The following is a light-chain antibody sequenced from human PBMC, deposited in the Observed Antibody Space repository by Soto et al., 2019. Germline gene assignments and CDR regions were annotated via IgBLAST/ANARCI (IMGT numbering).Light chain of an antibody. V-gene: IGKV3-15*01. CDR1: QSVSSS. CDR3: HQRSNWPPFT. CDR2: DTS. Sequence: EIVVTQSPATLSVSPGERVTLSCRASQSVSSSLAWYQQRPGQAPRLLIYDTSTRAAGIAARFSGSGSGTEFTLTISSLQSEDSAVYYCHQRSNWPPFTFGGGTKVEI. J-gene: IGKJ4*01.